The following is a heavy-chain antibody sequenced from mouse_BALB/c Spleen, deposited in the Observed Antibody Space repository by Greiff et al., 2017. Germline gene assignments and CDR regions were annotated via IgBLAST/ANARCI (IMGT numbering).Heavy chain of an antibody. CDR3: ARQGLLPPYAMDY. V-gene: IGHV5-6*01. CDR2: ISSGGSYT. Sequence: EVKLMESGGDLVKPGGSLKLSCAASGFTFSSYGMSWFRQTPDKRLEWVATISSGGSYTYYPDSVKGRFTISRDNAKNTLYLQMSSLKSEDTAMYYCARQGLLPPYAMDYWGQGTSVTVSS. CDR1: GFTFSSYG. J-gene: IGHJ4*01. D-gene: IGHD2-3*01.